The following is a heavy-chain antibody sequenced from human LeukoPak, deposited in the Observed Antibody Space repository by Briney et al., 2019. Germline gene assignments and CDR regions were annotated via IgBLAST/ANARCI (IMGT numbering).Heavy chain of an antibody. D-gene: IGHD1-1*01. CDR2: INPNSGGT. CDR1: GYTLTGYY. J-gene: IGHJ3*02. CDR3: ARSRVVRPTTDAFDI. Sequence: AASVKVSCKASGYTLTGYYMHWVRQAPGQGLEWMGWINPNSGGTNYAQKFQGRVTMTRDTSISTAYMELSRLRSDDTAVYYCARSRVVRPTTDAFDIWGQGTMVTVSS. V-gene: IGHV1-2*02.